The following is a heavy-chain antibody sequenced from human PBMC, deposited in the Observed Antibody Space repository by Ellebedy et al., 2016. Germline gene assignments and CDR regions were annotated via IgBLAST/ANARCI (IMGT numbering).Heavy chain of an antibody. CDR1: GGSFSGYY. CDR2: INHRGST. V-gene: IGHV4-34*01. D-gene: IGHD2-15*01. J-gene: IGHJ6*02. CDR3: ARGYCSGGRCYAYGMDV. Sequence: SETLSLTXAVYGGSFSGYYWTWIRQPPGKGLEWIGEINHRGSTNYNPSLKSRVTISLDRSNNQFSLKLTSVTAADTAVYYCARGYCSGGRCYAYGMDVWGQGTTVTVSS.